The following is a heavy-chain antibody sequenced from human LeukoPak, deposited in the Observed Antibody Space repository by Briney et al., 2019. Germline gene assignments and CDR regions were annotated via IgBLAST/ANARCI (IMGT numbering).Heavy chain of an antibody. D-gene: IGHD3-10*01. CDR1: GYTFTGDY. V-gene: IGHV1-2*02. Sequence: ASVKVSCKASGYTFTGDYMYWVRQAPGQGLEWMGWINPNSGGTNYAQKFQGRVTITRNTSISTAYMELSSLRSEDTAVYYCARTNYYGSGSHGFDPWGQGTLVTVSS. CDR2: INPNSGGT. CDR3: ARTNYYGSGSHGFDP. J-gene: IGHJ5*02.